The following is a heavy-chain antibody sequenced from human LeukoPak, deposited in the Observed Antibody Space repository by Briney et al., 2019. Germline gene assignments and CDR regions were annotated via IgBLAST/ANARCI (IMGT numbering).Heavy chain of an antibody. CDR1: GXXXXSXG. Sequence: VASVKVSCKASGXXXXSXGXXXVXXAXXXXXXXXXXXSAYNGNTNYAQKLQDRVTMTTDTSTSTAYMELRSLRSDDTAVYYCARSDPYSNYGYGMDVWGQGTTVTVSS. D-gene: IGHD4-4*01. CDR3: ARSDPYSNYGYGMDV. J-gene: IGHJ6*02. V-gene: IGHV1-18*01. CDR2: XSAYNGNT.